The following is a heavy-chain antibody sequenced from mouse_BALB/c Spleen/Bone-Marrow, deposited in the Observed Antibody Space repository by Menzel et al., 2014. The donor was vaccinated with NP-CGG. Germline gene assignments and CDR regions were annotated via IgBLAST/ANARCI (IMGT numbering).Heavy chain of an antibody. CDR2: INPDSNTI. J-gene: IGHJ3*01. V-gene: IGHV4-1*02. CDR1: GFDFSRYW. D-gene: IGHD2-3*01. Sequence: EVQGVESGGGLVQPGGSLKLSCAASGFDFSRYWMSWVRQAPGKGLEWIGEINPDSNTINYTPSLKDKFIISRDNAKNTLYLQMSKVRSEDTALYYCSRLGYYGGFAYWGKGTLVTVSA. CDR3: SRLGYYGGFAY.